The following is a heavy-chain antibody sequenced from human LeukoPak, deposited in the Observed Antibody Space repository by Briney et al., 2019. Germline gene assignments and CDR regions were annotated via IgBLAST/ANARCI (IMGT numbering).Heavy chain of an antibody. Sequence: ASVKLSCKASGYTFTSYGISWVRQAPGQGLEGMGWISAYNGNTNYAQKLHGRVTMTTDTSTSTAYVELRSLRSDDTAVYYCARGYVVPAAFFYYYYGMDVWGQGTTVTVSS. V-gene: IGHV1-18*01. J-gene: IGHJ6*02. D-gene: IGHD2-2*01. CDR3: ARGYVVPAAFFYYYYGMDV. CDR1: GYTFTSYG. CDR2: ISAYNGNT.